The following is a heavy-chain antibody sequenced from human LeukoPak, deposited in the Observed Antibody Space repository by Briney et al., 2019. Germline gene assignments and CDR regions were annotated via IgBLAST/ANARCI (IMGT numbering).Heavy chain of an antibody. CDR3: ARGRIAVAGPFDY. Sequence: GGSLRLSCAASGFTFSSYAMHWVRQAPGKGLEYVSAISSNGGSTYYANSVKGRFTISRDNSKDTLYLQMGSLRAEDMAVYYCARGRIAVAGPFDYWGQGTLVTVSS. CDR2: ISSNGGST. CDR1: GFTFSSYA. V-gene: IGHV3-64*01. J-gene: IGHJ4*02. D-gene: IGHD6-19*01.